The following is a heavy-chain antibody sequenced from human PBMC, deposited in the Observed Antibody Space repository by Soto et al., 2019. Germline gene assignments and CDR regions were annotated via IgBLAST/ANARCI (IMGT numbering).Heavy chain of an antibody. V-gene: IGHV3-9*01. CDR3: AKDIGSGTTGTGSASDP. CDR2: ISWNSGSI. J-gene: IGHJ5*02. CDR1: GFTFDDYA. D-gene: IGHD1-1*01. Sequence: EVQLVESGGGLVQPGRSLRLSCAASGFTFDDYAMHWVRQAPGKGLEWVSGISWNSGSIGYADSVKGRFTISRDNAKNSLYLQMNSLRAEDTALYYCAKDIGSGTTGTGSASDPWGQGTLVTVSS.